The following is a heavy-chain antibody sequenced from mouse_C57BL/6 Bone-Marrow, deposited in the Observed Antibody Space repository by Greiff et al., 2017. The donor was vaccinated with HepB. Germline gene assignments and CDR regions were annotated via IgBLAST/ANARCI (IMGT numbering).Heavy chain of an antibody. CDR2: IDPETGGT. Sequence: VHLVESGAELVRPGASVTLSCKASGYTFTDYEMHWVKQTTVHGLEWIGAIDPETGGTAYNQKFKGKAILTADKSSSTAYMELRSLTSEDSAVYYCTRRDLLWDYWGQGTTLTVSS. CDR1: GYTFTDYE. V-gene: IGHV1-15*01. D-gene: IGHD2-1*01. CDR3: TRRDLLWDY. J-gene: IGHJ2*01.